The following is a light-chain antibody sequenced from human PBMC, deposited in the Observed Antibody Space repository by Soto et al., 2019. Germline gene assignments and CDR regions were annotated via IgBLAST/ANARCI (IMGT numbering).Light chain of an antibody. CDR1: QGISNF. CDR2: AAS. V-gene: IGKV1-27*01. CDR3: QKYNSAPSLT. Sequence: DIQMTQSPSSLSASVGDRVSITCRASQGISNFLAWYQHKPGKVPKLLIYAASTLQSGVPSPFSGSGSGTDFTLTISSLQPEDVATYYCQKYNSAPSLTFGGGTKVEIK. J-gene: IGKJ4*01.